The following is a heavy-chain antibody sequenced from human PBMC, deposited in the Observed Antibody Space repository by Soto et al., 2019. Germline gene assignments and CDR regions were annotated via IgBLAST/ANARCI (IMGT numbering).Heavy chain of an antibody. Sequence: QVQLVQSGAEVKKPGSSVKVSCKASGGTFSSYAISWVRQAPGQGLEWMGGIIPIFGTANYAQKFQGRVTITADESTSTAYRGLSSLRSEETSVYYCAGGPDVGYCTNGVCYTLWFDPWGQGTLVTVSS. CDR1: GGTFSSYA. CDR3: AGGPDVGYCTNGVCYTLWFDP. J-gene: IGHJ5*02. V-gene: IGHV1-69*01. D-gene: IGHD2-8*01. CDR2: IIPIFGTA.